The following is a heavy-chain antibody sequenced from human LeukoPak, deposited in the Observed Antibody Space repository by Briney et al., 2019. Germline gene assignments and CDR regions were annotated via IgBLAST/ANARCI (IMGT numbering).Heavy chain of an antibody. J-gene: IGHJ4*02. D-gene: IGHD5-12*01. CDR1: GFTFSDYY. CDR2: ITSSGDDI. CDR3: ASDIVATSGDF. V-gene: IGHV3-11*01. Sequence: GGSLRLSCAASGFTFSDYYMSWIRQAPGKGLEWVAYITSSGDDIYYADSVKGRFTISRDNAKNALFLRMSSLRVEDTATYYCASDIVATSGDFWGQGTVVSVSS.